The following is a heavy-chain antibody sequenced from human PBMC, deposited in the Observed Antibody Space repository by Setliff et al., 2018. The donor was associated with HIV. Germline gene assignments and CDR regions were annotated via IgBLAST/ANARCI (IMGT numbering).Heavy chain of an antibody. D-gene: IGHD2-21*02. CDR2: IYYSGSA. Sequence: PSETLSLTCTVSGDSIDRSNFFWTWIRQHPGKGPEWIGYIYYSGSATYNPSLKSQASISVDTSRNEFSLKLSSVTAADTAVYFCARGGAFCGRDSCYYLDYWGQGNPVTVSS. J-gene: IGHJ4*02. CDR3: ARGGAFCGRDSCYYLDY. CDR1: GDSIDRSNFF. V-gene: IGHV4-31*01.